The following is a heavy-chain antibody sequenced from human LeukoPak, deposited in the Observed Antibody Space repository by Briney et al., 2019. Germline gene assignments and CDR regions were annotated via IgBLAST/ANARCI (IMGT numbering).Heavy chain of an antibody. J-gene: IGHJ4*02. V-gene: IGHV4-4*07. CDR2: IYTSGST. D-gene: IGHD4-23*01. Sequence: SETLSLTCTVSGGSISSYYWSWIRQPAGKGLEWIGRIYTSGSTNYNPSLKSRITMSVDTSKNQFSLNLSSVTAADTAVYYCARVYDYGGNPAHFDYWGQGTLVTVSS. CDR3: ARVYDYGGNPAHFDY. CDR1: GGSISSYY.